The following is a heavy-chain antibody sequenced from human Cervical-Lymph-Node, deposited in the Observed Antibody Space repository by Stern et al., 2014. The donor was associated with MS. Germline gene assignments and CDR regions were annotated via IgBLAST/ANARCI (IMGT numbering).Heavy chain of an antibody. CDR3: AHRDDWQLDFAY. CDR2: IYWDDDT. Sequence: QVTLRESGPTLVIPTQTLTLTCTFSGFSLTTNGVAVGWIRQPPGKALEWLALIYWDDDTRYSPSLKSRLTITKDTYKNQVLLTMTNVEPVDTATYYCAHRDDWQLDFAYWGQGILVTVSS. V-gene: IGHV2-5*02. D-gene: IGHD6-6*01. CDR1: GFSLTTNGVA. J-gene: IGHJ4*02.